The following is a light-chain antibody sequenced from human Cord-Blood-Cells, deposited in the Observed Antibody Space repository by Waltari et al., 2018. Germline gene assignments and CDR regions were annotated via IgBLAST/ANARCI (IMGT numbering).Light chain of an antibody. J-gene: IGLJ3*02. CDR2: EVS. Sequence: QSALTQPASVSGSPGQSITISCTGTSSDVGSYNLVSWYHQHPGKAPKLMIYEVSKRPSGVSNRFSGSKSGNTASLTISGLQAEDEADYYCCSYAGSSTFDWVFGGGTKLTVL. CDR3: CSYAGSSTFDWV. V-gene: IGLV2-23*02. CDR1: SSDVGSYNL.